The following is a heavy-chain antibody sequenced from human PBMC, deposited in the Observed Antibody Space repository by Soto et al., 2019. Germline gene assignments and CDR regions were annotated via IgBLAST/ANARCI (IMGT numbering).Heavy chain of an antibody. V-gene: IGHV4-39*01. CDR2: IYYSGST. CDR1: GGSISGSSYY. D-gene: IGHD3-22*01. Sequence: SETLSLTCTVSGGSISGSSYYWGWIRQPPGKGLEWIGNIYYSGSTYYNPSLKSRVTISVDTSKNQFSLKLSSVTAADTAVYYCMLGSGWKDFDYWGQGTLVT. CDR3: MLGSGWKDFDY. J-gene: IGHJ4*02.